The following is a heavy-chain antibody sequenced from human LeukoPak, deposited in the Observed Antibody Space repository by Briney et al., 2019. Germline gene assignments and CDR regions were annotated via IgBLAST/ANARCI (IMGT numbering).Heavy chain of an antibody. J-gene: IGHJ6*02. D-gene: IGHD6-6*01. CDR2: IYYSGST. Sequence: SETLSLTCTVSGGSISSGDYYWSWIRQPPGKGLEWIGYIYYSGSTNYNPSLKSRVTISVDTSKKQVSLNLSSVTAADTAVYYCARVAARYVGMDVWGQGTTVTVSS. CDR3: ARVAARYVGMDV. CDR1: GGSISSGDYY. V-gene: IGHV4-61*08.